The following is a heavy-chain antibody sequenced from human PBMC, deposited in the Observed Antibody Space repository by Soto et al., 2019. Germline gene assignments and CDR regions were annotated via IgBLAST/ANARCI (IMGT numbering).Heavy chain of an antibody. V-gene: IGHV1-69*13. Sequence: ASVKVSCKASGGTFSSYAISWVRQAPGQGLEWMGGIIPIFGTANYAPKFQGRVTITANESTSTAYMELSSLRSEDTAVYYCARSGRNDAFDIWGQGTMVTVSS. CDR2: IIPIFGTA. CDR3: ARSGRNDAFDI. D-gene: IGHD1-26*01. J-gene: IGHJ3*02. CDR1: GGTFSSYA.